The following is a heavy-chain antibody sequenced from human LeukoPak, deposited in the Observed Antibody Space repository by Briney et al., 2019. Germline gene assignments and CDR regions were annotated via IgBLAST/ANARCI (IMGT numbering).Heavy chain of an antibody. CDR3: AREGAHGDYGFDY. Sequence: GGSLRLSCAASGFTFSSYWMNWVRQAPGKGLVWVSRIASDGSSTTYADSVKGRFSISRDNAKNTLYLQMNGLRVEDTAVYYCAREGAHGDYGFDYWGQGTLVTVSS. D-gene: IGHD4-17*01. CDR1: GFTFSSYW. V-gene: IGHV3-74*01. CDR2: IASDGSST. J-gene: IGHJ4*02.